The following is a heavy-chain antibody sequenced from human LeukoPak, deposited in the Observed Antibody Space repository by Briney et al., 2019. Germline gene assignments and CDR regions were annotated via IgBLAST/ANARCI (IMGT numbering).Heavy chain of an antibody. Sequence: PGGSLRLSCAASGFTFSDYYMSWIRQAPGKGLEWVSYISSSGSTIYYADSVKGRFTISRDNAKNSLYLQMNSLRAEDTAVYYCARKHIVVVTAIFDYWGQGTLVTVSS. CDR2: ISSSGSTI. D-gene: IGHD2-21*02. CDR1: GFTFSDYY. V-gene: IGHV3-11*01. J-gene: IGHJ4*02. CDR3: ARKHIVVVTAIFDY.